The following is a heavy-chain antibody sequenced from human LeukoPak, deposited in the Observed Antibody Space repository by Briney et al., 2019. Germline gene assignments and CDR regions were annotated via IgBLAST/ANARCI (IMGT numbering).Heavy chain of an antibody. D-gene: IGHD3-10*01. J-gene: IGHJ4*02. CDR3: ASHGSGSCNPFDY. CDR1: GGSFSGYY. CDR2: VNHSGST. Sequence: PSETLSLTCAVYGGSFSGYYWSWIRQPPGKRLEWIGEVNHSGSTNYNPSLKSRVTISVDTSKNQFSLKLSSVTAADTAVYYCASHGSGSCNPFDYWGQGTLVTVSS. V-gene: IGHV4-34*01.